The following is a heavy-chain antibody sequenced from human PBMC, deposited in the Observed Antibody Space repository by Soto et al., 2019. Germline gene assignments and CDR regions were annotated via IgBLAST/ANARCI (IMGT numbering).Heavy chain of an antibody. CDR3: ARSQPIGGMDV. J-gene: IGHJ6*02. Sequence: EVRLVESGGGLVKPGGSLRLSCAASGFTFNSYSMNWVRQVPGKGLEWVSSITSGSTFIYYADSVKGRFTISRDSAENSLFLQMNSLSTDDTAMYYCARSQPIGGMDVWGQGTTVTVS. CDR2: ITSGSTFI. D-gene: IGHD2-15*01. CDR1: GFTFNSYS. V-gene: IGHV3-21*01.